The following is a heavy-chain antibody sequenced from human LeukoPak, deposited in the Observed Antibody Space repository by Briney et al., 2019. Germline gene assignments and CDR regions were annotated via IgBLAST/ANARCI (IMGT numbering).Heavy chain of an antibody. D-gene: IGHD3-22*01. CDR3: ARGSRYYYDSSGYHLPYYYYYMDV. CDR1: GGSFSGYY. J-gene: IGHJ6*03. CDR2: INHSGCT. Sequence: SETLSLTCAVYGGSFSGYYWSWIRQPPGKGLEWIGEINHSGCTNYNPSLKSRVTISVDTSKNQFSLKLSSVTAADTAVYYCARGSRYYYDSSGYHLPYYYYYMDVWGKGTTVTVSS. V-gene: IGHV4-34*01.